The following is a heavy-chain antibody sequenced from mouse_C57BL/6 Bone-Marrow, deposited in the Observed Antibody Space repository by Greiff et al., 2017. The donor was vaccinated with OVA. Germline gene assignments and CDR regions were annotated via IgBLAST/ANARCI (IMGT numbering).Heavy chain of an antibody. CDR3: ARSWLLPAMDY. CDR1: GYTFTSYG. CDR2: IYPRSGNT. D-gene: IGHD2-3*01. Sequence: VQLQESGAELARPGASVKLSCKASGYTFTSYGISWVKQRTGQGLEWIGEIYPRSGNTYYNEKFKGKATLTADKSSSTAYMELRSLTSEDSAVYFCARSWLLPAMDYWGQGTSVTVSS. J-gene: IGHJ4*01. V-gene: IGHV1-81*01.